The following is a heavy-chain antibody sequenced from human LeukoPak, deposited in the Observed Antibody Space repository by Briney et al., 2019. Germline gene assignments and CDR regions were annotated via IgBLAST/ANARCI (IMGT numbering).Heavy chain of an antibody. V-gene: IGHV1-18*01. Sequence: GASVKVSCKASGYTFTSYGISWVRQAPGQGLEWMGWISVYNGNTNYAQKLQGRVTMTTDTSTSTAYMELRSLRSDDTAVYYCARAGEECPEGMPSSTSCYTFPNWFDPWGQGTLVTVSS. CDR1: GYTFTSYG. J-gene: IGHJ5*02. CDR3: ARAGEECPEGMPSSTSCYTFPNWFDP. D-gene: IGHD2-2*02. CDR2: ISVYNGNT.